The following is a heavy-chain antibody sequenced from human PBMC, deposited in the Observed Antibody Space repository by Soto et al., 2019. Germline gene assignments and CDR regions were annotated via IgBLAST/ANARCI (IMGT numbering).Heavy chain of an antibody. D-gene: IGHD1-26*01. V-gene: IGHV3-7*01. J-gene: IGHJ5*02. CDR1: GFTFSSYW. CDR3: ARIAQSYYFGGNWFDP. Sequence: EVQLVESGGGLVQPGGSLRLSCAASGFTFSSYWMSWVRQAPGKGLEWVANIKQDGSEKYYVDSVKGRFTISRDNAKNSLYRQMNSLRAEDTAVYYCARIAQSYYFGGNWFDPWGQGTLVTVSS. CDR2: IKQDGSEK.